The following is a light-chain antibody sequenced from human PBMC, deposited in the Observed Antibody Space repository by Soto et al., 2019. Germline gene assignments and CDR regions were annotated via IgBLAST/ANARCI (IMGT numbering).Light chain of an antibody. CDR3: CSYAGSYTWV. J-gene: IGLJ3*02. Sequence: QSALTKPRSVSGSTGPSVTISCTGTSSDVGDYNYVSWYEPRPGKAPKVMIYDVSRRPSGVPDRFSGSKSGNTASLNISGLHAEDEADYYCCSYAGSYTWVFGGGNKLTVL. CDR1: SSDVGDYNY. CDR2: DVS. V-gene: IGLV2-11*01.